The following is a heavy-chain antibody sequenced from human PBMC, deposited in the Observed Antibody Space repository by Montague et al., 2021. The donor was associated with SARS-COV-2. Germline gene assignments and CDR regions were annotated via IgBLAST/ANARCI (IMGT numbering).Heavy chain of an antibody. V-gene: IGHV3-9*01. D-gene: IGHD3-10*01. Sequence: SLRLSCAVSGFHFESYALHWVWQAPGKGLEWVAGFSLDTDRIDYADSVKGRFIVSRDKAQDTLYLQMSSLRPEDSAVYYCGKDLTPGGMDVWGQGTTVIVSS. J-gene: IGHJ6*02. CDR3: GKDLTPGGMDV. CDR2: FSLDTDRI. CDR1: GFHFESYA.